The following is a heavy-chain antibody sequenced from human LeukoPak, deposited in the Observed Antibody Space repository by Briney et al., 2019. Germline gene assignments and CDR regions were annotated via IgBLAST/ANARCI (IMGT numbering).Heavy chain of an antibody. CDR3: AREWAYSSSWFGGNYYYGMDV. CDR1: GFTFSSYG. Sequence: GGSLRLSCAASGFTFSSYGMHWVRQAPGKGLEWVAVIWYDGSNKYYADSVKGRFTISRDNSKNTLYLQMNSLRAEDTAVYYCAREWAYSSSWFGGNYYYGMDVWGQGTTVTISS. J-gene: IGHJ6*02. V-gene: IGHV3-33*01. CDR2: IWYDGSNK. D-gene: IGHD6-13*01.